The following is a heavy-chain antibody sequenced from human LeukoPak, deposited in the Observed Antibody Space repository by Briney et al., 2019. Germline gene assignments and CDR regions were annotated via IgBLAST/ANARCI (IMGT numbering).Heavy chain of an antibody. CDR2: VDTEDGET. CDR3: APSTGLYYFDY. D-gene: IGHD1-14*01. V-gene: IGHV1-69-2*01. J-gene: IGHJ4*02. CDR1: GYTFTDYY. Sequence: ASVKVSCEVFGYTFTDYYMHWVQQAPGNGLVWMGLVDTEDGETIYAVKFQGIVTITAETSTDTAYMELSSLRAEDTAVYYCAPSTGLYYFDYWGQGTLVTVSS.